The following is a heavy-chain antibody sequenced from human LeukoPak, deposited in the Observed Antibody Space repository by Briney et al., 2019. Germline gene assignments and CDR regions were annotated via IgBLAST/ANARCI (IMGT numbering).Heavy chain of an antibody. CDR1: GFTFSSYW. J-gene: IGHJ1*01. D-gene: IGHD3-22*01. CDR3: ARETYYYDSSGYYYPFSFGFQH. V-gene: IGHV3-7*01. CDR2: IKQDGSEK. Sequence: GGSLRLSCAASGFTFSSYWMSWVRQAPGKGLEWVANIKQDGSEKYYVDSVKGRFTISRDNAKNSLYLQMNSLRAEDTAVYYCARETYYYDSSGYYYPFSFGFQHWGQGTLVTVSS.